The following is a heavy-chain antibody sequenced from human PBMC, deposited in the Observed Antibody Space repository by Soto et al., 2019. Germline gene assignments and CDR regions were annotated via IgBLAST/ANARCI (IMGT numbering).Heavy chain of an antibody. J-gene: IGHJ4*02. Sequence: GGSLRLSCAASGFTFSYYAMHWVRQAPGKGLEWVAVISYNGNNKYYADSVKDRFTVSRDNSENTLYLQMNSLRAEDTAVYFCARGRYYDTSDYYSYFWGQGALVTVSS. CDR2: ISYNGNNK. D-gene: IGHD3-22*01. CDR1: GFTFSYYA. CDR3: ARGRYYDTSDYYSYF. V-gene: IGHV3-30-3*01.